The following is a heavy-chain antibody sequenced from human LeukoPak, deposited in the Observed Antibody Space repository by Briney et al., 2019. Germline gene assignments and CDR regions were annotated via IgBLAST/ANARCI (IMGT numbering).Heavy chain of an antibody. CDR2: IKQGGREE. Sequence: GGSLRLSCIASEFIFSDYWMSWVRQAPGQGLEWVANIKQGGREEKYVGSVKGRFAISRDDAKSTLYLQMDSLSGDDTAVYYCARDNGGWFDSWGRGTLVTVSS. CDR1: EFIFSDYW. J-gene: IGHJ5*01. CDR3: ARDNGGWFDS. D-gene: IGHD3-10*01. V-gene: IGHV3-7*03.